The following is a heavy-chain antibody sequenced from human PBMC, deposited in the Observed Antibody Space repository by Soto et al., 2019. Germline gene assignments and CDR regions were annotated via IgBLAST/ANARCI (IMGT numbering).Heavy chain of an antibody. CDR3: AKDRPRRTSGYFFDY. CDR1: GYTFTSYA. CDR2: INVGNGNT. J-gene: IGHJ4*02. D-gene: IGHD1-1*01. Sequence: GASVKVSCKASGYTFTSYAMHWVCQAPGQRLEWMGWINVGNGNTKYSQKFQGRVTITRDTSASTAYMELSSLRSEDTALYYCAKDRPRRTSGYFFDYWGQGTPVTVS. V-gene: IGHV1-3*01.